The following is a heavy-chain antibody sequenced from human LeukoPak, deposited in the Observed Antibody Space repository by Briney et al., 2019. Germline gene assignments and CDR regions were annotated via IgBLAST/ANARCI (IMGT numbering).Heavy chain of an antibody. CDR1: GYSFTSYW. V-gene: IGHV5-51*01. CDR2: IYPGDSDT. Sequence: GESLKISCKGSGYSFTSYWIGWVRQMPGKGLEWMGIIYPGDSDTRYSPSFQGQVTISADKSISTAYLQWSSLKASDTAIYYCARRYCSGGSCYSSWFDPWGQGTLVTVSS. D-gene: IGHD2-15*01. J-gene: IGHJ5*02. CDR3: ARRYCSGGSCYSSWFDP.